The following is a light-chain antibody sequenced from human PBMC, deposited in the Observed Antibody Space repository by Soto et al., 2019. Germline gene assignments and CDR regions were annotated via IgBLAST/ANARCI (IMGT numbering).Light chain of an antibody. Sequence: DIPMTQSPSTLSASVGDIVIITCRASQSISSWLAWYRQKPGKAPKLLIYDASSLESGVPSRFSGSGSGTEFTLTISSLQPDDFATYYCQHYNSYSEAFGQGTKVDI. J-gene: IGKJ1*01. CDR3: QHYNSYSEA. V-gene: IGKV1-5*01. CDR2: DAS. CDR1: QSISSW.